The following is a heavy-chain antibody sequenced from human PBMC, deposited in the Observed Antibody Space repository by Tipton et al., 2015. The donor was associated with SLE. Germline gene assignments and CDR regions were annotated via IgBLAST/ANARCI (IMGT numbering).Heavy chain of an antibody. J-gene: IGHJ4*02. D-gene: IGHD5-12*01. V-gene: IGHV1-8*01. CDR2: MSPNSGTT. Sequence: QLVQSGAEVKKPGASVKVSCKASGYTFTSYDINWVRQAPGQGLEWMGWMSPNSGTTGFAQRFQGRVTLTWDTSASTAYMELITLTSEDTAVYYCARDWSGYDAFGMMDYWGQGTLVTVSS. CDR3: ARDWSGYDAFGMMDY. CDR1: GYTFTSYD.